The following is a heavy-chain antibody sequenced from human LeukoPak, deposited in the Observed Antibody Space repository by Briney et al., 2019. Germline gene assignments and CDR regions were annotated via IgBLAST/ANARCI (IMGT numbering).Heavy chain of an antibody. CDR3: ARLRRDILTGYYDY. CDR1: GDSISSSTYY. D-gene: IGHD3-9*01. CDR2: IYYTCST. J-gene: IGHJ4*02. V-gene: IGHV4-39*01. Sequence: SETLSLTCAVSGDSISSSTYYWGWIRQPPGKGLEWIGSIYYTCSTYYNPSLKSRVTISVYTSKNQFSLKLSSVTAADTAVYYCARLRRDILTGYYDYWGQGTLVNVSS.